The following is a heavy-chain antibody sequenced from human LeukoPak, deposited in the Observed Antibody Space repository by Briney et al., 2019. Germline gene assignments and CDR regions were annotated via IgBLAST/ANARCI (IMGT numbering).Heavy chain of an antibody. D-gene: IGHD5-12*01. CDR3: ARDRGWLRFEFDY. CDR1: GFTFSSYS. V-gene: IGHV3-48*02. Sequence: HPGGSLRLSCAASGFTFSSYSMSWVRQAPGKGLEWVSYISSSSTIYYADSVKGRFTISRDNAKNSLYLQVNSLRDEDAAVYHCARDRGWLRFEFDYWGQGTLVTVSS. J-gene: IGHJ4*02. CDR2: ISSSSTI.